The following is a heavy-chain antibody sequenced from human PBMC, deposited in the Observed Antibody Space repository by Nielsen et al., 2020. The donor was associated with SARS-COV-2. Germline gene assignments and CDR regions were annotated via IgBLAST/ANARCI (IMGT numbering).Heavy chain of an antibody. D-gene: IGHD1-26*01. V-gene: IGHV3-48*01. CDR2: ISSSSSTI. CDR1: GFTFSSYS. CDR3: ASLGKGATTTWFDP. J-gene: IGHJ5*02. Sequence: GESLKISCAASGFTFSSYSMNWVRQAPGKGLEWVSYISSSSSTIYYADSVKGRFTISRDNAKNSLYLQMNSLRAEDTAVYYCASLGKGATTTWFDPWGQGTLVTVSS.